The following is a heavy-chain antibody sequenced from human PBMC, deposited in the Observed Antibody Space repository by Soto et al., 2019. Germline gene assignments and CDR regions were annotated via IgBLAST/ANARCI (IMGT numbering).Heavy chain of an antibody. Sequence: LSLTRDVSGYSITSVHYWGWIRQPPGKGLEWIGIIHHSGSTYYSPSLKSRVTISIDTSRNRFSLKVTSVTAADTAVYYCARRIEMTTMKTGMDVWGQGTTVTVS. CDR2: IHHSGST. CDR3: ARRIEMTTMKTGMDV. J-gene: IGHJ6*02. V-gene: IGHV4-38-2*01. CDR1: GYSITSVHY.